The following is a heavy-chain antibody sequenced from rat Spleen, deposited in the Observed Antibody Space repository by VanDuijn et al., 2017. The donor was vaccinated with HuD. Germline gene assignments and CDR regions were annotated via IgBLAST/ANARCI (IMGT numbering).Heavy chain of an antibody. CDR3: ATHGGRYSGDYFDY. J-gene: IGHJ2*01. Sequence: EVQLVESGGGLVQPGRSQKLSCAASGFTFSNYGMHWIRQAPTKGLEWVASISPSGGSTYYRDSVKGRFTISRDNAKSTLYLQMDSLRSEDTATYYCATHGGRYSGDYFDYWGQGVMVTVSS. CDR1: GFTFSNYG. V-gene: IGHV5-19*01. CDR2: ISPSGGST. D-gene: IGHD1-1*01.